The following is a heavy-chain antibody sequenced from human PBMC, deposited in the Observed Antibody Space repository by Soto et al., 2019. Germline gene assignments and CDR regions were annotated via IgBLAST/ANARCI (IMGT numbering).Heavy chain of an antibody. J-gene: IGHJ4*02. CDR1: GYNFNNYW. V-gene: IGHV5-51*01. Sequence: PGESLKISCKGSGYNFNNYWIGWVRQLPGKGLEWMGIIFPGDSKTLYSPSFQGQVTISVDKSLNTAYLQWSSLKPSDIAIYYCARGVDGHTWDVDWGQGTQVTVAS. CDR2: IFPGDSKT. D-gene: IGHD1-26*01. CDR3: ARGVDGHTWDVD.